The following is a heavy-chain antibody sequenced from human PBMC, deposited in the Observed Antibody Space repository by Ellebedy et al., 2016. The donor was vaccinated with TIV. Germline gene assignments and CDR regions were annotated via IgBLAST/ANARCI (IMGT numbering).Heavy chain of an antibody. D-gene: IGHD6-19*01. J-gene: IGHJ4*02. V-gene: IGHV3-7*01. Sequence: GESLKISCAASGFTFSNYWMSWVRQAPGKGLEWVANIKQDGSEKYYVDSVKGRFSISRDNAKNSLYVQMNSLRPEDMAVYYCARDQWLGRAYYFDYWGRGTLVTVSS. CDR1: GFTFSNYW. CDR3: ARDQWLGRAYYFDY. CDR2: IKQDGSEK.